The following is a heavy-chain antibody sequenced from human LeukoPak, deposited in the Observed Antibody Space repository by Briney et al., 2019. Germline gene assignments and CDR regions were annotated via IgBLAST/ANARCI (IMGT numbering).Heavy chain of an antibody. D-gene: IGHD2-15*01. CDR2: IKQEGREK. V-gene: IGHV3-7*01. Sequence: PGGSLRLSCAASGFTLSTSWMSWVRQAPGKGREWVANIKQEGREKYDVDSVKGRFTISKDNAKNSLYLQMNSLRAEDTAVYYCATRWPLDYWGQGTLVTVSS. CDR3: ATRWPLDY. CDR1: GFTLSTSW. J-gene: IGHJ4*02.